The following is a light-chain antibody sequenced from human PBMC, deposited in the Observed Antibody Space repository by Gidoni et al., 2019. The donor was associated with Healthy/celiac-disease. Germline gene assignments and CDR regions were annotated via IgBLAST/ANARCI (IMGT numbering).Light chain of an antibody. CDR2: DAS. Sequence: DIEMTQSPSSLSASVGDRVTITCQASQDISNYLNWYQQQPGKAPKFLIYDASNFETGVPSRFSGSGSGTDFTFTISSLQPEDIATYYRQQYDNLPVTFGQGTQLEIK. J-gene: IGKJ2*01. CDR1: QDISNY. CDR3: QQYDNLPVT. V-gene: IGKV1-33*01.